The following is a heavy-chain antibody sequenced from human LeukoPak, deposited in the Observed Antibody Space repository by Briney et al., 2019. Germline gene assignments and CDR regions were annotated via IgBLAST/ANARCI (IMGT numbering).Heavy chain of an antibody. CDR3: ARDREIVVVPAAKYDAFDI. J-gene: IGHJ3*02. CDR2: MNPNSGNT. CDR1: GYTFTTYD. V-gene: IGHV1-8*03. D-gene: IGHD2-2*01. Sequence: GASVKVSCKASGYTFTTYDINWVRQATGQGLEWMGWMNPNSGNTGSAQKFQGRVTITRNTSISTAYMELSSLRSEDTAVYYCARDREIVVVPAAKYDAFDIWGQGTMVTVSS.